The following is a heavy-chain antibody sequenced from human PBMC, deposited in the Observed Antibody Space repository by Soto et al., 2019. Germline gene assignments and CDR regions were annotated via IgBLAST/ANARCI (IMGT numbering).Heavy chain of an antibody. CDR2: IKSDGSIT. CDR1: GFTFSDYW. Sequence: PGGSLRLSCAASGFTFSDYWIHWVRQAPGKGLMWVSRIKSDGSITNYADYVKGRFTISRDNAKNTVNLQMNSLTADETAMYYCARGVRGHYGKDVWGQGTTVTVSS. CDR3: ARGVRGHYGKDV. J-gene: IGHJ6*02. D-gene: IGHD3-10*01. V-gene: IGHV3-74*01.